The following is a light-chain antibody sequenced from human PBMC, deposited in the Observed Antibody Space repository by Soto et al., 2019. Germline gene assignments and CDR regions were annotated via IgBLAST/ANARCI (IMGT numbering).Light chain of an antibody. CDR3: LPHNRMGT. J-gene: IGKJ5*01. Sequence: MSNAPSGWYGSIEDRVTITCRASQSIISYLNGYQQKPGKAPKLLIYDVSRLESGVPSGFSGIGSGTEFTFTFSSVQPYDFGGNYGLPHNRMGTFGQGT. CDR2: DVS. CDR1: QSIISY. V-gene: IGKV1-5*01.